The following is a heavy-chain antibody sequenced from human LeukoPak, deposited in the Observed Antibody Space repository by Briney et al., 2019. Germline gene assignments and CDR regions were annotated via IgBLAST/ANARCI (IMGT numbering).Heavy chain of an antibody. V-gene: IGHV4-31*03. J-gene: IGHJ5*02. Sequence: SETLSLTCTVSGGSISSGGYYWSWIRQHPGKGLEWIGYIYYSGSTYYNPSLKSRVTISVDTSKNHFSLKLSSVTAADTAVYYCARSRVYDILTGYLYNWFDPWGQGTLVTVSS. CDR3: ARSRVYDILTGYLYNWFDP. CDR2: IYYSGST. D-gene: IGHD3-9*01. CDR1: GGSISSGGYY.